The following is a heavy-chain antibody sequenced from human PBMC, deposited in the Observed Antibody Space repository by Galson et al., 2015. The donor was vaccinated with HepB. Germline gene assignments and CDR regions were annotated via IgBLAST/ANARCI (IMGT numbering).Heavy chain of an antibody. J-gene: IGHJ4*02. CDR2: IKSKTDGGTT. D-gene: IGHD3-16*02. CDR3: ARVLFISQPALGY. V-gene: IGHV3-15*01. CDR1: GFTFSNAW. Sequence: SLRLSCAASGFTFSNAWMSWVRQAPGKGLEWVGRIKSKTDGGTTDYAAPVKGRFTISRDDSKNTLYLQMNSLKTEDTAVYYCARVLFISQPALGYWGQGTLVTVSS.